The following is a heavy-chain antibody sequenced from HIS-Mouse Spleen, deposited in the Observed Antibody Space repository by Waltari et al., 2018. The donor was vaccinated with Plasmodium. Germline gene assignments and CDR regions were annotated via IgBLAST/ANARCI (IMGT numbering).Heavy chain of an antibody. J-gene: IGHJ2*01. Sequence: QVQLQQWGAGLLKPSETLSLTCAVYGGSFSCSYWSWIRQPPGKGLEGIGESNHSGSTNYNPSLKSRVTISVDTSKNQFSLKLSSVTAADTAVYYCARVTSSGVYWYFDLWGRGTLVTVSS. CDR2: SNHSGST. D-gene: IGHD3-3*01. V-gene: IGHV4-34*01. CDR1: GGSFSCSY. CDR3: ARVTSSGVYWYFDL.